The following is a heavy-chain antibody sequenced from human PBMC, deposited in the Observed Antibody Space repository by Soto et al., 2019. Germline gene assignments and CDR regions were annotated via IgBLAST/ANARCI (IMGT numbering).Heavy chain of an antibody. CDR3: AKDSRFLEWLLSPSFDY. Sequence: EVQLVESGGSLVQPGRSLRLSCAASGFTFDDYAMHWVRQAPGKGLEWVSGISWNSGSIGYADSVKGRFTISRDNAKNSLYLQMNSLRAEDTALYYCAKDSRFLEWLLSPSFDYWGQGTLVTVSS. V-gene: IGHV3-9*01. CDR2: ISWNSGSI. D-gene: IGHD3-3*01. J-gene: IGHJ4*02. CDR1: GFTFDDYA.